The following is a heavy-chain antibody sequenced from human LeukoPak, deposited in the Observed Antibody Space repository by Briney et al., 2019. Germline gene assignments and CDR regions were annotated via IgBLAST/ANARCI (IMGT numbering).Heavy chain of an antibody. Sequence: SETLPLTCTVSGGSISSGDYYWSWIRQPPGKGLEWIGYIYYSGSTYYNPSLKSRVTISVDTSKNQFSLKLSSVTAADTAVYYCARSGSYYYDAFDIWGQGTMVTVSS. CDR2: IYYSGST. D-gene: IGHD1-26*01. CDR1: GGSISSGDYY. V-gene: IGHV4-30-4*08. J-gene: IGHJ3*02. CDR3: ARSGSYYYDAFDI.